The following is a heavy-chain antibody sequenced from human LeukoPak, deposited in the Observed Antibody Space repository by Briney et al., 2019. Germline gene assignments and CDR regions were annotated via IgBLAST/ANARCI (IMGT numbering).Heavy chain of an antibody. V-gene: IGHV3-48*03. CDR1: GFTFSSYE. CDR2: ISSSGNAI. D-gene: IGHD6-19*01. Sequence: QSGGSLRLSCAASGFTFSSYEMNWVRQAPGKGLEWVLYISSSGNAIYYADTVKGRFTISRDNAKNSLYLQMNSLRAEDTAIYYCARSSFSSGWYEPYYFDYWGQGTLVTVSS. J-gene: IGHJ4*02. CDR3: ARSSFSSGWYEPYYFDY.